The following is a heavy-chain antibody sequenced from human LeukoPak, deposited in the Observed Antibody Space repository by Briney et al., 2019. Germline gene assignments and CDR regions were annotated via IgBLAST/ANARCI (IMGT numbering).Heavy chain of an antibody. D-gene: IGHD2-2*01. V-gene: IGHV4-39*07. CDR3: ARVGSSTSSLLYYFDY. Sequence: TSETLSLTCTVSGGSISSSSYYWGWIRQPPGKGLEWIGSIYYSGSTYYNPSLKSRVTISVDTSKNQFSLKLSSVTAADTAVYYCARVGSSTSSLLYYFDYWGQGTLVTVSS. CDR2: IYYSGST. CDR1: GGSISSSSYY. J-gene: IGHJ4*02.